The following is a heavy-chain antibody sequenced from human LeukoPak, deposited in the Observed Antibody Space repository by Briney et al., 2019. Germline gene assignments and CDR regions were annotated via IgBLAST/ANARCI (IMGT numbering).Heavy chain of an antibody. CDR2: SDGGGSST. V-gene: IGHV3-74*01. CDR1: GFTFSSYA. J-gene: IGHJ4*01. Sequence: GGSLRLSCAASGFTFSSYAMSWVRQAPGKGPVWVSRSDGGGSSTSYADSVKGRFSISRDNAKSTLYLQMNSLRAEDTAVYYCARGPGSSGGAYVGDYWGHGTLVTVSS. CDR3: ARGPGSSGGAYVGDY. D-gene: IGHD3-22*01.